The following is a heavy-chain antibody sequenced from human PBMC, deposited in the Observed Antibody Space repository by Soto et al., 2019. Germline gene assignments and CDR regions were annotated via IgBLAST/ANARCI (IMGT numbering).Heavy chain of an antibody. CDR3: ARRGSSTSFFYDS. J-gene: IGHJ4*02. D-gene: IGHD6-6*01. CDR2: IDPSDSYI. CDR1: GYSFTSSW. Sequence: EVQLVQSGAEVKKPGESLRISCQGSGYSFTSSWISWVRQMPGEGLEWMGRIDPSDSYINYSPSFQGRATISADKSISTAYLQWSSLKASDTAMYYCARRGSSTSFFYDSWGQGTLVTVSS. V-gene: IGHV5-10-1*03.